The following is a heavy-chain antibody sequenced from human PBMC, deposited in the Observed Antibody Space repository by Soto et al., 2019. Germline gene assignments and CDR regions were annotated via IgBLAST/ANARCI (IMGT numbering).Heavy chain of an antibody. D-gene: IGHD1-1*01. Sequence: SETLSLTCAVSGGSVSGSYYYWAWLRQSPGKGPEWIGSVFHTGFTSYNPSLESRVSVSVDTSKSQFSLKLSAVTASDTAVYYCATSQKGYNWNYFDHWGQGALVTVPQ. J-gene: IGHJ4*02. V-gene: IGHV4-39*01. CDR3: ATSQKGYNWNYFDH. CDR2: VFHTGFT. CDR1: GGSVSGSYYY.